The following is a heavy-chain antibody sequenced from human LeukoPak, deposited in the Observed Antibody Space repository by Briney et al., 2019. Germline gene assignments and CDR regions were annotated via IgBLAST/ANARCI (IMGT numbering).Heavy chain of an antibody. CDR2: ISYDGSNK. Sequence: PGRSLRLSCAASGCTFSSYAMHWVRQPPGKGLEWVAVISYDGSNKYYASPVNGRFTISRGNSKISVYLQMNSLRLEVTAVYYCARGRSVLRYFDWLFDYWGQGTLVTVSS. CDR3: ARGRSVLRYFDWLFDY. V-gene: IGHV3-30*04. D-gene: IGHD3-9*01. J-gene: IGHJ4*02. CDR1: GCTFSSYA.